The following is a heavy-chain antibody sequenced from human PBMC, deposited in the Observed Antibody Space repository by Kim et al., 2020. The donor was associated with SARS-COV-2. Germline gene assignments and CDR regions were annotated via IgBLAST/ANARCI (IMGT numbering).Heavy chain of an antibody. CDR3: AKAYYYDTSGYYSPNVFDF. V-gene: IGHV3-23*01. CDR2: ISGSGGST. J-gene: IGHJ3*01. D-gene: IGHD3-22*01. CDR1: GFTFTDYA. Sequence: LSLTCAASGFTFTDYAINWVRQAPGKGLEWVSAISGSGGSTYRADSVRGRFTISRDRSKNTVYLQMNSLRAEDTAVYYCAKAYYYDTSGYYSPNVFDFWGQGTMVTVSS.